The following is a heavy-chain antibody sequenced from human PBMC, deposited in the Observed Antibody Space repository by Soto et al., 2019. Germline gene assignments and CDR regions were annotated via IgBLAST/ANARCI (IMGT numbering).Heavy chain of an antibody. J-gene: IGHJ4*02. CDR1: GFTCSSYG. Sequence: PGGSLRLSSAASGFTCSSYGIHWVRQAPGKGLEWVAVISYDGKNKYYADSVEGRFTISRDNSKNTLSVQLNSLRPEDTAVYYCARAGDYGIDYWGQGSLVTVSS. D-gene: IGHD4-17*01. CDR2: ISYDGKNK. V-gene: IGHV3-30*03. CDR3: ARAGDYGIDY.